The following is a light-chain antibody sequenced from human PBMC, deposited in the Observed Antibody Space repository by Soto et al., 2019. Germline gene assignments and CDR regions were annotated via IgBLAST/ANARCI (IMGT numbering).Light chain of an antibody. V-gene: IGKV3-20*01. Sequence: EIVLTQSPGTLSLSPGERGTLSCRASQSVSSSYLAWYQQKPGQAPRLLIYGASSRATGIPARFSGSGSGTDFTLTISRLEPEDFAVYYCQQYVDSPITFGQGTRLEI. CDR1: QSVSSSY. J-gene: IGKJ5*01. CDR3: QQYVDSPIT. CDR2: GAS.